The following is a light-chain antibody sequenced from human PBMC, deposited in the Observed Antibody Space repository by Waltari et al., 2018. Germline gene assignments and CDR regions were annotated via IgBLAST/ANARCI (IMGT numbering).Light chain of an antibody. CDR2: EVL. Sequence: SALTQPASVSGTRGQSITIPCTGTTSVVGNYELVPWYQHHPGKTPKLLICEVLTRPSGVSSRFSGSKSGNTASLTISGLQAEDEADYYCCSYAGRGTYVFGSGTKVTVL. V-gene: IGLV2-23*02. J-gene: IGLJ1*01. CDR1: TSVVGNYEL. CDR3: CSYAGRGTYV.